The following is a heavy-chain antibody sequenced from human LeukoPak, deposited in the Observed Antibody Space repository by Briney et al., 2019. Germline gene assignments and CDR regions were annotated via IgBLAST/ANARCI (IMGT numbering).Heavy chain of an antibody. CDR2: IYDSENT. D-gene: IGHD3-9*01. V-gene: IGHV4-59*01. Sequence: PSETLSLTCNVSGGSISSYYWSWIQQPPGKGLEWIGYIYDSENTNYNPSLKSRVTISADTSKNQFSLKLSSVTAADTAVYYCARDSGRYFDWLFGIWGQGALVTVSS. J-gene: IGHJ4*02. CDR1: GGSISSYY. CDR3: ARDSGRYFDWLFGI.